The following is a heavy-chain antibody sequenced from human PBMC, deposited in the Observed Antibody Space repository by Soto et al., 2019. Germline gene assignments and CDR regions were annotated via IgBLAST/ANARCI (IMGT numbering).Heavy chain of an antibody. CDR2: ISAYNGNT. CDR1: GYTFTSYG. CDR3: ARVSSSWGHNYYYYYGMDV. J-gene: IGHJ6*02. D-gene: IGHD6-13*01. V-gene: IGHV1-18*01. Sequence: ASVKVSCKASGYTFTSYGISWVRQAPGQGLEWMGWISAYNGNTNYAQKLQGRVTMTTDTSTSTAYMELRSLRSDDTAVYYCARVSSSWGHNYYYYYGMDVWGQGTTVTVSS.